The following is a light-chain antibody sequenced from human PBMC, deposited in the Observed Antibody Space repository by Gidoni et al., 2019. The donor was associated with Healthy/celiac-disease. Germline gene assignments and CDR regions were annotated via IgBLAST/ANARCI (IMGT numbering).Light chain of an antibody. CDR1: SSDVGGYNY. J-gene: IGLJ2*01. V-gene: IGLV2-14*01. CDR2: EVS. Sequence: QSALTQPASVSGSPGQSITISCTGTSSDVGGYNYVSWDQQHPGKAPKLMSYEVSKRPSGVSNRFSGSKSGNTASLTISGLQAEDEADYYCSSYTSSSTPHVVFGGGTKLTVL. CDR3: SSYTSSSTPHVV.